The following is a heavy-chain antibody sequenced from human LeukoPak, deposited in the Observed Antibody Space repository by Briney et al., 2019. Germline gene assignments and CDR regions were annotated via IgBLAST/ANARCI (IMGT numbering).Heavy chain of an antibody. V-gene: IGHV3-21*01. CDR1: GLIFSRYR. CDR2: ISSSSSYI. D-gene: IGHD6-13*01. J-gene: IGHJ6*04. Sequence: GGALRLSCPASGLIFSRYRMNWVRQAPGKGLEWVSSISSSSSYIYYADSVKGRFTISRDNAKNSPYLRMNSLRAEDTAVYYCARGWQQLVDWGKGTTVTVSS. CDR3: ARGWQQLVD.